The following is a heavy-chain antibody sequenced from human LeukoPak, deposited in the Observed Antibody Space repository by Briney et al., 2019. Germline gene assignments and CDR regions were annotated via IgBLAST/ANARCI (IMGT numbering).Heavy chain of an antibody. J-gene: IGHJ4*02. Sequence: GGSLRLSCAASGFTFSSYAMSWVRQAPGRGLEWVSAISGSGGSTYYADSVKGRFTISRDNSKNTLYLQMNTLRADDTAVYYCAKDHGSSDWYYFDYWGQGTLVTVSS. CDR1: GFTFSSYA. CDR2: ISGSGGST. CDR3: AKDHGSSDWYYFDY. V-gene: IGHV3-23*01. D-gene: IGHD6-13*01.